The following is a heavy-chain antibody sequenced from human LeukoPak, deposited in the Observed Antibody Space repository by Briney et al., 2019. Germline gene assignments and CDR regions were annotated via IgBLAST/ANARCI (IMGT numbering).Heavy chain of an antibody. Sequence: ASVKVSCKASGYTFTSYDINWVRQATGQGLEWMGWMNPNSGNTGYAQKFQGRVTMTRNTSISTAYMELSSLRAEDTAVYYCAKDVTDYYGSGSYYNAALDYWGQGTLVTVSS. CDR2: MNPNSGNT. D-gene: IGHD3-10*01. CDR3: AKDVTDYYGSGSYYNAALDY. CDR1: GYTFTSYD. V-gene: IGHV1-8*01. J-gene: IGHJ4*02.